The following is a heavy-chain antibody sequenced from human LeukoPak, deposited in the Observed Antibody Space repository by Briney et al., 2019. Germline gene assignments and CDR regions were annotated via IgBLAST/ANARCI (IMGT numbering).Heavy chain of an antibody. CDR1: GFTFSNYA. CDR3: ARDTGYNTFDY. D-gene: IGHD5-24*01. CDR2: ISGGGGTT. J-gene: IGHJ4*02. Sequence: GESLRLSCAASGFTFSNYAMSWVRQAPGKGLEWVSRISGGGGTTYYAASVKGRFTISRDNSKNTLYLQINSLRAEDTAVYYCARDTGYNTFDYWGQGTLVTVSS. V-gene: IGHV3-23*01.